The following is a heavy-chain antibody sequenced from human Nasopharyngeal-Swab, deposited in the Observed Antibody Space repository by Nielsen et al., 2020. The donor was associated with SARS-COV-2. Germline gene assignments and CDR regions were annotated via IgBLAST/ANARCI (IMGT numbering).Heavy chain of an antibody. CDR2: TEIGGTT. V-gene: IGHV3-53*01. D-gene: IGHD2-2*01. Sequence: GGSLRLSCAVSGLTVSSSYMSWVRQAPGKGLEWVSVTEIGGTTHYADSMKGRFSISRDSSTNTLYLQMNNVRAEDTAVYYCARDLGGGYCTTTNCPGSWGQGTLVTVSS. CDR3: ARDLGGGYCTTTNCPGS. J-gene: IGHJ1*01. CDR1: GLTVSSSY.